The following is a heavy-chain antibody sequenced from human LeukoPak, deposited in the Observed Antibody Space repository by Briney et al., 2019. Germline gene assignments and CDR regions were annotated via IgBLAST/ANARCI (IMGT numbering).Heavy chain of an antibody. V-gene: IGHV3-74*01. CDR2: ISTDGSST. D-gene: IGHD6-6*01. CDR1: GFTFSSYW. J-gene: IGHJ4*02. Sequence: GGSLTLSCAASGFTFSSYWMHWVRQPPGKGLVWVSRISTDGSSTTYADSAKGRFTVSRDSAKNTLYLQMNSLRAEDTAVYYCAREYSSSSGRVFDCWGQGTLVTVSS. CDR3: AREYSSSSGRVFDC.